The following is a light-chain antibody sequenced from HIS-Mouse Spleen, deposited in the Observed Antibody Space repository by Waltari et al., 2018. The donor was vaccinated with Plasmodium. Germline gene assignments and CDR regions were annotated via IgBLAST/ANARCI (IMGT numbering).Light chain of an antibody. V-gene: IGLV3-10*01. CDR2: EDS. J-gene: IGLJ3*02. Sequence: SYELTQPPSVSVSPGQTAMITCSDYALPKKYAYWYQQKSGQAPVLVIYEDSKRPVGIPERFSGSSSGTMATLTISGAQVEDEADYYCYSTDSSGNHRVFGGGTKLTVL. CDR1: ALPKKY. CDR3: YSTDSSGNHRV.